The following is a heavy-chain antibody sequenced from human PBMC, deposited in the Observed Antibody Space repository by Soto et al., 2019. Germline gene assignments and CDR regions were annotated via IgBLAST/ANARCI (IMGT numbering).Heavy chain of an antibody. V-gene: IGHV4-39*02. Sequence: PSETLSLTCTVSGGSISSSGYYWDWIRQPPGKGLEWIGGIYYSGSTYYNPSLKTRVTISVDTSKNQFSLELRSVTAADTAIYYCVREDKGNWFDPWGLGTLVTVSS. CDR3: VREDKGNWFDP. D-gene: IGHD2-15*01. J-gene: IGHJ5*02. CDR1: GGSISSSGYY. CDR2: IYYSGST.